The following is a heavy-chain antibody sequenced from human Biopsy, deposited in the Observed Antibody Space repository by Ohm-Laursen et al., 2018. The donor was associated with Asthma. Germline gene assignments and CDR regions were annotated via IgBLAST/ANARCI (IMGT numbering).Heavy chain of an antibody. CDR3: ARGDSSNWSHYDFDH. CDR2: IYSGGTS. D-gene: IGHD3-22*01. J-gene: IGHJ4*02. CDR1: GFAVSRDH. Sequence: GSLRLSCAASGFAVSRDHMFWVRQAPGKGLEWVSVIYSGGTSHTADSVRGRFTISRDYSKNTLYLQMHSLRAEDTAVYYCARGDSSNWSHYDFDHWGQGTLVTVSS. V-gene: IGHV3-53*01.